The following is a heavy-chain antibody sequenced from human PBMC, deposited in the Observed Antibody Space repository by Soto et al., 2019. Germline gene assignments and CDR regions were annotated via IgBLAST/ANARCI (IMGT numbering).Heavy chain of an antibody. J-gene: IGHJ2*01. CDR2: IYYSGST. CDR3: ARDLSYGVAVAGSKLGGWYFDL. Sequence: QVQLQESGPGLVKPSQTLSLTCTVSGGSISSGGYYWSWIRQHPGKGLEWIGYIYYSGSTYYNPSLKSRVTISVDTSNNQFSLKLSSVTAADTAVYYCARDLSYGVAVAGSKLGGWYFDLWGRGTLVTVSS. V-gene: IGHV4-31*03. CDR1: GGSISSGGYY. D-gene: IGHD6-19*01.